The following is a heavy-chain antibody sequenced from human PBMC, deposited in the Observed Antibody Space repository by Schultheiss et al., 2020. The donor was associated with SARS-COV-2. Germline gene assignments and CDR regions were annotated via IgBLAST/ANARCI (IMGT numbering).Heavy chain of an antibody. CDR1: GDTFSSYT. Sequence: GESLKISCKASGDTFSSYTLTWVRQAPGQGLEWMGGINPNSGGTKYGQKFQGRVTMTRDTSISTAYMELSSLRSEDTAVYFCARGKPLQTRLYYYGLDVWGQGTTVTVSS. V-gene: IGHV1-2*02. CDR2: INPNSGGT. J-gene: IGHJ6*02. CDR3: ARGKPLQTRLYYYGLDV.